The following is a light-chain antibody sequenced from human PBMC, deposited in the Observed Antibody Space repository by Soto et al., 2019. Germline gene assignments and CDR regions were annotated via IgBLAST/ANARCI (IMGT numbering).Light chain of an antibody. V-gene: IGKV1-5*01. CDR2: DAS. CDR1: QSISSW. CDR3: QQYNSDSCT. J-gene: IGKJ2*02. Sequence: DIQMTQSPSTLSASVGDRVTITCRASQSISSWLAWYQQKPGKAPKLLIYDASSLESGVPSRFSGSGSGTEFTLTISSLQPDDFATYYCQQYNSDSCTFGQGTKLEIK.